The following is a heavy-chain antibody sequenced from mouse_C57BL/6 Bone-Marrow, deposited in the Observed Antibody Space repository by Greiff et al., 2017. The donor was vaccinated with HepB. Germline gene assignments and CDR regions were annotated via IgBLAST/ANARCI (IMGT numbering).Heavy chain of an antibody. J-gene: IGHJ1*03. V-gene: IGHV5-4*01. D-gene: IGHD1-1*01. CDR2: ISDGGSYT. CDR1: GFTFSSYA. Sequence: EVQGVESGGGLVKPGGSLKLSCAASGFTFSSYAMSWVRQTPEKRLEWVATISDGGSYTYYPDNVKGRFTISRDNAKNNLYLQMSHLKSEDTAMYYCASVLRYFDVWGTGTTVTVSS. CDR3: ASVLRYFDV.